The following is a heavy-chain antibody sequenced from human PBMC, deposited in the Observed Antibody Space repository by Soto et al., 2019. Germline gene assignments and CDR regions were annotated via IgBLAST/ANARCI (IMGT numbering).Heavy chain of an antibody. CDR1: GFTFSSYG. J-gene: IGHJ4*02. Sequence: GGSLRLSCAASGFTFSSYGMHWVRQAPGKGLEWVAVIWYDGSNKYYADSVKGRFTISRDNSKNTLYLQMNSLRAEDTAVYYCARDRNYDILTGYFDYWGQGTLVTVSS. CDR3: ARDRNYDILTGYFDY. D-gene: IGHD3-9*01. V-gene: IGHV3-33*01. CDR2: IWYDGSNK.